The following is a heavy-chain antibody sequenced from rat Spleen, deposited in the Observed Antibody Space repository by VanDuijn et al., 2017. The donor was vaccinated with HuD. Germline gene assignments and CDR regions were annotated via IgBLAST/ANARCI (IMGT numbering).Heavy chain of an antibody. D-gene: IGHD1-9*01. CDR3: ERHGYNSYCDY. J-gene: IGHJ2*01. CDR1: GFTFSDYY. CDR2: ISSDGGRN. Sequence: EVQLVESDGGLVQPGRSLKLSCAASGFTFSDYYMAWVRQATTKGLEWVATISSDGGRNFYRDSVKGRFTISSDNAKSSLYRQMDSLRSGDTATCYCERHGYNSYCDYWGQGVMVTFSS. V-gene: IGHV5-29*01.